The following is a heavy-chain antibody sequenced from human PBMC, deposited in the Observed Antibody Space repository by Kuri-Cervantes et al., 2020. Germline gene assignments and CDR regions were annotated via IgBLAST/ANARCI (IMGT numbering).Heavy chain of an antibody. J-gene: IGHJ6*02. CDR1: GGSISSYY. V-gene: IGHV4-59*01. Sequence: SETLSLTCTVSGGSISSYYWSWIRQPPGKGLEWIGYIYYSGSTSYNPSLKSRVTISVDTSKNQFSLKLSSVTAADTAVYYCARGNYYGMDVWGQGTTVT. CDR3: ARGNYYGMDV. CDR2: IYYSGST. D-gene: IGHD3-10*01.